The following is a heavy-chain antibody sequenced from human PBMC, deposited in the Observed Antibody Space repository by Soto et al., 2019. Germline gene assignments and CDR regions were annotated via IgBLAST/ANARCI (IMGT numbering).Heavy chain of an antibody. CDR1: GGSISSSSYY. Sequence: SETLSLTCTVSGGSISSSSYYWGWIRQPPGKGLEWIGSIYYSGSTYYNPSLKSRVTISVDTSKNQFSLKLSSVTAADTAVYYCARRGLMNWFDPWGQPALVPVSS. J-gene: IGHJ5*02. V-gene: IGHV4-39*01. D-gene: IGHD3-22*01. CDR2: IYYSGST. CDR3: ARRGLMNWFDP.